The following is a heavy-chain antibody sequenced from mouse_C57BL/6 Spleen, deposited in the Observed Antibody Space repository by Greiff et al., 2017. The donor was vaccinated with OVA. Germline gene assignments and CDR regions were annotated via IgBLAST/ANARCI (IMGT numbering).Heavy chain of an antibody. CDR1: GYAFSSSW. CDR3: ARGSLITTVVARGMDY. J-gene: IGHJ4*01. Sequence: VQLQQSGPELVKPGASVKISCKASGYAFSSSWMNWVKQRPGKGLEWIGRIYPGDGDTNYNGKFKGKATLTADKSSSTAYMQLSSLTSEDSAVYFCARGSLITTVVARGMDYWGQGTSVTVSS. D-gene: IGHD1-1*01. V-gene: IGHV1-82*01. CDR2: IYPGDGDT.